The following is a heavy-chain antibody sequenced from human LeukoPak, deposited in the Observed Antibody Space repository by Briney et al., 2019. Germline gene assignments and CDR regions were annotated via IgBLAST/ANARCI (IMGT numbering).Heavy chain of an antibody. V-gene: IGHV3-30*18. D-gene: IGHD1-26*01. J-gene: IGHJ4*02. CDR2: ISYDGSNK. Sequence: GGSLRLSCAASGFTFSSYGMHWVRQAPGKGLEWVAVISYDGSNKYYADSVKGRFTISRDNSKNTLYLQMNSLRAEDTAVYYCAKGLTGSYHYFDYWGQGTLATVSS. CDR3: AKGLTGSYHYFDY. CDR1: GFTFSSYG.